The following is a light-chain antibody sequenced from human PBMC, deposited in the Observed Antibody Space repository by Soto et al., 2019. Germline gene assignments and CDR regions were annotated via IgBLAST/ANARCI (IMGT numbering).Light chain of an antibody. V-gene: IGLV2-14*03. J-gene: IGLJ2*01. CDR1: SSDVGGYNY. CDR3: SSYTSIITRRVV. CDR2: GVN. Sequence: QSALTQPASVSGSPGQSITISCTGTSSDVGGYNYVSWYQQHPGKAPKLMIYGVNNRPSGVSSRFSGSKSGNTASLTISGLQAEDEADYYCSSYTSIITRRVVFGGGTKLTVL.